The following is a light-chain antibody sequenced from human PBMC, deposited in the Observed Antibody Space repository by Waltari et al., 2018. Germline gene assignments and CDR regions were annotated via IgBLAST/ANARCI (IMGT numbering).Light chain of an antibody. Sequence: QSALTQPASVSGSPGQSITISCTGTSSDVGFYNLVSWYHKHPDKAPKLMVYEVIERRSGVYNRVSGSKSGNTASLTISGLQAEEEADYYCCSYAGRNIWVFGGGTKLTVL. CDR1: SSDVGFYNL. CDR2: EVI. J-gene: IGLJ3*02. CDR3: CSYAGRNIWV. V-gene: IGLV2-23*02.